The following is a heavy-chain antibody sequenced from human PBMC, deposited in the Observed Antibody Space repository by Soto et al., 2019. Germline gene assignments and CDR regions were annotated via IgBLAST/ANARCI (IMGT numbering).Heavy chain of an antibody. CDR3: ARHESKELWFGELLGIGAFDI. J-gene: IGHJ3*02. Sequence: SETLSLTCTVSGGSISSSSYYWGWIRQPPGKGLEWIGSIYYSGSTYYSPSLKSRVTISVDTSKNQFSLKLSSVTAADTAVYYCARHESKELWFGELLGIGAFDIWGQGTMVTVSS. CDR1: GGSISSSSYY. D-gene: IGHD3-10*01. V-gene: IGHV4-39*01. CDR2: IYYSGST.